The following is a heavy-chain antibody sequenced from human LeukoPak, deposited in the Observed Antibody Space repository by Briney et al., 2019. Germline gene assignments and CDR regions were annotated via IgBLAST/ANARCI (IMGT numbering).Heavy chain of an antibody. CDR2: IYYSGST. V-gene: IGHV4-59*12. CDR3: ARVGGNSLHRWFDP. Sequence: SETLSLTCTVSGGSISSYYWSWIRQPPGKGLEWIGYIYYSGSTNYNPSLKSRVTMSVDTSKNQFSLKLSSVTAADTAVYYCARVGGNSLHRWFDPWGQGTLVTVSS. CDR1: GGSISSYY. D-gene: IGHD4-23*01. J-gene: IGHJ5*02.